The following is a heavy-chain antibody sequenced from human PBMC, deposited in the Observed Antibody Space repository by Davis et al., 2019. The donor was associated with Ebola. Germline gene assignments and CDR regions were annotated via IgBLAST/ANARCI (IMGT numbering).Heavy chain of an antibody. D-gene: IGHD2-2*01. Sequence: GESLKISCKCSGYTFSSFWMNWVRQAPGKGLEWVSSIRSSDTTIYYSDPVKGRFTISRDNTKNTLYLQMNSLRGEDTAVYYCVRDIGHQLPHWLYYFYGMDVWGQGTTVTVSS. CDR2: IRSSDTTI. J-gene: IGHJ6*02. V-gene: IGHV3-11*04. CDR1: GYTFSSFW. CDR3: VRDIGHQLPHWLYYFYGMDV.